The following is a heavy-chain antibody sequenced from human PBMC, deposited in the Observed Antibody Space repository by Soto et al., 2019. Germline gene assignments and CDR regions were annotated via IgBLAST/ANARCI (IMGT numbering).Heavy chain of an antibody. V-gene: IGHV4-59*01. CDR2: IYYSGST. J-gene: IGHJ3*02. CDR1: GGSISSYY. CDR3: ARALRYFDWGKDLLGAFDI. Sequence: SETLSLTCTVSGGSISSYYGSWIRQPPGKGLEWIGYIYYSGSTNYNPSLKSRVTISVDTSKNQFSLKLSSVTAADTAVYYCARALRYFDWGKDLLGAFDIWGQGTMVTVSS. D-gene: IGHD3-9*01.